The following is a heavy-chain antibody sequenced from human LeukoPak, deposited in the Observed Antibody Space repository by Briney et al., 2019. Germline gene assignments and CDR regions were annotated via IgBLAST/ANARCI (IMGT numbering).Heavy chain of an antibody. D-gene: IGHD5-18*01. CDR1: GFTFSSYT. J-gene: IGHJ4*02. V-gene: IGHV3-21*01. CDR3: ARDQKLWLFS. CDR2: ISSSSSYI. Sequence: GGSLRLSCAASGFTFSSYTMSWVRQAPGKGLEWVSSISSSSSYIYYADSVKGRFTISRDNAKNSLYLQMNSLRAEDTAVYYCARDQKLWLFSWGQGTLVTVSS.